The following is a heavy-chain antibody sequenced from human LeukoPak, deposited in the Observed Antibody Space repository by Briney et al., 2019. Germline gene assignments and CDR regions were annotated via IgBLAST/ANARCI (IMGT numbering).Heavy chain of an antibody. CDR1: GFTFSSYE. CDR2: ISSSGSTI. D-gene: IGHD1-26*01. CDR3: AREGIVGATRVTDS. Sequence: GGSLRLSCGASGFTFSSYEMNWVRQAPGKGLEWVSYISSSGSTIYYADSVKGRFAISRDNAKNSLYLQMNSLRAEDTAVYYCAREGIVGATRVTDSWGQGTLVTVSS. V-gene: IGHV3-48*03. J-gene: IGHJ4*02.